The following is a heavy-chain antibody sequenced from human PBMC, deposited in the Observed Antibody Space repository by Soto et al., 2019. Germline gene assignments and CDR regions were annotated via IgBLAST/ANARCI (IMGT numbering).Heavy chain of an antibody. Sequence: EVQLLESGGGLVQPGGSLRLSCAASGFTFSSYAMRWVRQAPVKGLEWVSAISGSGGSTYYADSVKGRFTISRDNSNTTMYLQMNSLRAEDTAVYYCARRGSGSYYDSWGQGTLVTVSS. CDR3: ARRGSGSYYDS. V-gene: IGHV3-23*01. J-gene: IGHJ4*02. D-gene: IGHD1-26*01. CDR2: ISGSGGST. CDR1: GFTFSSYA.